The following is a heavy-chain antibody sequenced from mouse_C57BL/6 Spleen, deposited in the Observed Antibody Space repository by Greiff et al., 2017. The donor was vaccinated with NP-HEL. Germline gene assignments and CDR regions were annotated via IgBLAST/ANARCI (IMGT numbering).Heavy chain of an antibody. D-gene: IGHD6-1*01. V-gene: IGHV14-1*01. CDR3: TACATGYYAMDY. J-gene: IGHJ4*01. Sequence: EVQLQQSGAELVRPGASVKLSCTASGFTFKDYYMHWVKQRPEQGLEWIGRIDPEDGDTDYDSKFQGKATMTADTSSITAYLQLSSLTSEDTAVYYCTACATGYYAMDYWGQGTSVTVSS. CDR1: GFTFKDYY. CDR2: IDPEDGDT.